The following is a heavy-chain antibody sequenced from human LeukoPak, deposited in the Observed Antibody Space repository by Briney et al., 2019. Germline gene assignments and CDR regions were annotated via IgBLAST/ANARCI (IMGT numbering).Heavy chain of an antibody. CDR2: IYYSWST. CDR3: ARDRCSSSSCYHPRRWFDP. D-gene: IGHD2-2*01. J-gene: IGHJ5*02. Sequence: SETLSLTCTVSGGSISSYYWSWIRQPPGKGLEWIGYIYYSWSTNYSPSLKSRVTISVDTSKNQFSLKLSSVTAADTAVYYCARDRCSSSSCYHPRRWFDPWGQGTLVTVSS. V-gene: IGHV4-59*01. CDR1: GGSISSYY.